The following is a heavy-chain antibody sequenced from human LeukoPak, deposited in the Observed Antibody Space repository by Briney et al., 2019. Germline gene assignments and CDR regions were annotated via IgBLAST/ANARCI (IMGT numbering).Heavy chain of an antibody. V-gene: IGHV4-39*07. D-gene: IGHD6-19*01. J-gene: IGHJ4*02. Sequence: SETLSLTCPVSGGSIFSSNSYWGWIRQPPGKGLEWIGSIYYSGNTYYNASLKSRVTISVDTSKNQFSLKLTSVTAADTAVYYCARDPGASGAGHQFDYWGQGTLVTVSS. CDR1: GGSIFSSNSY. CDR2: IYYSGNT. CDR3: ARDPGASGAGHQFDY.